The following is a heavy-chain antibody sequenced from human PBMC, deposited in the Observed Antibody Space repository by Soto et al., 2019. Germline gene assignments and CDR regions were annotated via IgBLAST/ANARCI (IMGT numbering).Heavy chain of an antibody. CDR2: IYYSGST. CDR1: GGSISSGDYY. J-gene: IGHJ4*02. V-gene: IGHV4-30-4*01. CDR3: ARDRMSMVRGYDY. Sequence: SETLSLTCTVSGGSISSGDYYWSWIRQPPGKGLEWIGYIYYSGSTYYNPSLKSRVTISVDTSKNQFSLKLSSVTAADTAVYYCARDRMSMVRGYDYWGQGTLVTVSS. D-gene: IGHD3-10*01.